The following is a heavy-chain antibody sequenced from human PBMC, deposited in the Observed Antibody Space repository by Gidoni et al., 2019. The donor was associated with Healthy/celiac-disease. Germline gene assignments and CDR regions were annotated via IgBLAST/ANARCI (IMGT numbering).Heavy chain of an antibody. V-gene: IGHV4-34*01. J-gene: IGHJ4*02. D-gene: IGHD6-19*01. CDR1: GGSFSGYY. CDR3: ARPRAPGYSSGWYAY. CDR2: INHSGST. Sequence: QVQLQQWGAGLLKPSETLSLTCAVYGGSFSGYYWSWIRQPPGKGLEWIGEINHSGSTNYNPSLKSRVTISVDTSKNQFSLKLSSVTAADTAVYYCARPRAPGYSSGWYAYWGQGTLVTVSS.